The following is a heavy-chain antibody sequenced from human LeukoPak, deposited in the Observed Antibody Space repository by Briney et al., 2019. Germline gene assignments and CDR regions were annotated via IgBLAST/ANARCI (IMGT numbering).Heavy chain of an antibody. V-gene: IGHV4-4*02. Sequence: SETLSLTCGVSGGSISTTNWWTWVRQPPGEGLEWIGEVHLSGRTHYNPSLECRVTMSVDMSENHISLRLTSVTAADTAVYYCAREGGPYRPLDYSGQGTLVTVSS. CDR3: AREGGPYRPLDY. CDR2: VHLSGRT. J-gene: IGHJ4*02. CDR1: GGSISTTNW.